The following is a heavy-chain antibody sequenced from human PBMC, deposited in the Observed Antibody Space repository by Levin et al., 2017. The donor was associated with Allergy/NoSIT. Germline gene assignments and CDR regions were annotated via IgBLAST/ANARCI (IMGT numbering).Heavy chain of an antibody. Sequence: GESLKISCKASGYTFTSYGISWVRQAPGQGLEWMGWISAYNGNTNYAQKLQGRVTMTTDTSTSTAYMELRSLRSDATAVYYCARDIAAAGHDAFDIWGQGTMVTVSS. V-gene: IGHV1-18*01. CDR1: GYTFTSYG. CDR2: ISAYNGNT. CDR3: ARDIAAAGHDAFDI. D-gene: IGHD6-13*01. J-gene: IGHJ3*02.